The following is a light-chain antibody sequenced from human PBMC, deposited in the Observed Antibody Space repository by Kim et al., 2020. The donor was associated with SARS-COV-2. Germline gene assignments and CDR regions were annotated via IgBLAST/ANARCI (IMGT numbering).Light chain of an antibody. CDR2: YDS. V-gene: IGLV3-21*04. J-gene: IGLJ2*01. Sequence: SYELTQPPSVSVAPGKTARITCGGNNIVSKSVHWYQQKPGQAPVLVIYYDSDRPSGIPERFSGSNSGNTATLTIIRVEAGDEADYYCQVWDSSSYHVVFGGGTQLTVL. CDR3: QVWDSSSYHVV. CDR1: NIVSKS.